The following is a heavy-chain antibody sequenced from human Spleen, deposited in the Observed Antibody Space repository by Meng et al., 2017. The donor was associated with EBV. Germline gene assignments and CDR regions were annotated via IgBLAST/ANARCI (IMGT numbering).Heavy chain of an antibody. V-gene: IGHV4-39*07. CDR1: GRSIRSSSSY. D-gene: IGHD1-26*01. J-gene: IGHJ4*02. CDR2: IYYSGST. Sequence: QMACPELVNRSSTLSLTSTVSGRSIRSSSSYWGGIRQPPGKGLEWIGSIYYSGSTYYNPSLKSRVTISVDTSKNQFSLKLSAVTAADTAVYYCARLGAMGYFDYWGQGTLVTVSS. CDR3: ARLGAMGYFDY.